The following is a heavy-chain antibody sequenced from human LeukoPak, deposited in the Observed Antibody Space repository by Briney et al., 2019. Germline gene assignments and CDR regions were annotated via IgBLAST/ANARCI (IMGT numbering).Heavy chain of an antibody. V-gene: IGHV4-61*02. CDR2: IYTSGST. Sequence: PSETLSLTCTVSGGSISSETYSWHWSRQPAGKGLEWSGRIYTSGSTNFNPPLNSRVTLSVDTSKNQFSLKLSSVTAADTAAYYCATSPGYTSSSDYYYMDVWGKGTTVTVSS. D-gene: IGHD6-6*01. CDR1: GGSISSETYS. J-gene: IGHJ6*03. CDR3: ATSPGYTSSSDYYYMDV.